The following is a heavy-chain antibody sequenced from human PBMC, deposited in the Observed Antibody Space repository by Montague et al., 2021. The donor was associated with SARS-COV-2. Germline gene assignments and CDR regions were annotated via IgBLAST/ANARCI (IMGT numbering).Heavy chain of an antibody. V-gene: IGHV4-59*01. Sequence: LRLSCTVSGGSISSYYWSWIRQPPGKGLEWIGYIYYSGSTNYNPSLKSRVTISVDTSKNQFSLKLSSVTAADTAVYYCARGVSYYDFWSGYDYGMDVWGQGTTVTVSS. J-gene: IGHJ6*02. CDR3: ARGVSYYDFWSGYDYGMDV. CDR2: IYYSGST. D-gene: IGHD3-3*01. CDR1: GGSISSYY.